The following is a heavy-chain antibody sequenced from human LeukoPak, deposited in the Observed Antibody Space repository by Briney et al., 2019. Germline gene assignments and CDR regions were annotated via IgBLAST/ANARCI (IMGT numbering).Heavy chain of an antibody. J-gene: IGHJ6*04. CDR1: GGSISSYY. Sequence: SETLSLTWTVSGGSISSYYWSWIRQPPEKGLEWIGYIYYSGSTNYNPSLKSRVTISVDTSKNQFSLKLSSVAAVPYYYGMDVWGKGTTVTVSS. CDR3: V. CDR2: IYYSGST. V-gene: IGHV4-59*01.